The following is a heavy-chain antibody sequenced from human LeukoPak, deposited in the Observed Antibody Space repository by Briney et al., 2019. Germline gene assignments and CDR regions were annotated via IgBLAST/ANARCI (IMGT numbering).Heavy chain of an antibody. D-gene: IGHD6-19*01. Sequence: SLRLSCAASGFTFDDYAMHWVRQAPGKGLEWVSGISWNSGSIGYADSVKGRFTISRDNAKNSLYLQMNSLRAEDTALYYCAKDMGSSGWHFDYWGQGTLVTVSS. CDR3: AKDMGSSGWHFDY. CDR1: GFTFDDYA. V-gene: IGHV3-9*01. J-gene: IGHJ4*02. CDR2: ISWNSGSI.